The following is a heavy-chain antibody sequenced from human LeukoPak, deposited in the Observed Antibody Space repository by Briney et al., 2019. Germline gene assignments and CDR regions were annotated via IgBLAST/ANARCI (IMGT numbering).Heavy chain of an antibody. Sequence: SETLSLTCAVYGGSFRGYYWSWIRQPPGKGLEWSGEINHSGSTNYNPSLKSRVTISVDTSKNQFSLKLSSVTAADTAVYYCARKAKAAAGKGRFDPWGQGTLVTVSS. V-gene: IGHV4-34*01. J-gene: IGHJ5*02. D-gene: IGHD6-13*01. CDR3: ARKAKAAAGKGRFDP. CDR1: GGSFRGYY. CDR2: INHSGST.